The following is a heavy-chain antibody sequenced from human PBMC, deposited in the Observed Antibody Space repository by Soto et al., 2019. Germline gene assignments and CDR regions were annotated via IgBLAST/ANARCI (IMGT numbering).Heavy chain of an antibody. Sequence: EVQLVESGGGLVQPGRSLRLSCAASGFTFDDYAMHWVRQAPGKGLEWVSGISWNSGSIGYADSVKGRFTISRDNAKNSLYLQMNSLGAEDTALYYCARGRWGYSYDTSPGGMDVWGQGTTVTVSS. CDR2: ISWNSGSI. V-gene: IGHV3-9*01. CDR3: ARGRWGYSYDTSPGGMDV. CDR1: GFTFDDYA. J-gene: IGHJ6*02. D-gene: IGHD5-18*01.